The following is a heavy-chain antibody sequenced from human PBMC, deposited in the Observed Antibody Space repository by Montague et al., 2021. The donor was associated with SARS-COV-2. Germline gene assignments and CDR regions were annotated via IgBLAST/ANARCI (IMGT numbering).Heavy chain of an antibody. D-gene: IGHD3-22*01. J-gene: IGHJ6*02. CDR2: FYFIGST. CDR3: ARHDIVAEYDSSGDHYYSGLDV. Sequence: SETLSLTCTVSGASISSYYWSWIRLPPGKGLEWMGYFYFIGSTNTNPSLKSQVPMSLDMSKTHFSIKLTSVTATAPAVYYCARHDIVAEYDSSGDHYYSGLDVWGQGTTVTVSS. CDR1: GASISSYY. V-gene: IGHV4-59*08.